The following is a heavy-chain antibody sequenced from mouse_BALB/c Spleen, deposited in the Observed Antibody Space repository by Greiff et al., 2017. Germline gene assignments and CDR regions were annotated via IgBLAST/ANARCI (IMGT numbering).Heavy chain of an antibody. CDR1: GYTFTNYW. J-gene: IGHJ2*01. D-gene: IGHD2-14*01. CDR2: IYPGGGYT. V-gene: IGHV1-63*02. Sequence: VQLQQSGAELVRPGTSVKISCKASGYTFTNYWLGWVKQRPGHGLEWIGDIYPGGGYTNYNEKFKGKATLTADTSSSTAYMQLSSLTSEDSAVYFCARVNRYYYFDYWGQGTTLTVSS. CDR3: ARVNRYYYFDY.